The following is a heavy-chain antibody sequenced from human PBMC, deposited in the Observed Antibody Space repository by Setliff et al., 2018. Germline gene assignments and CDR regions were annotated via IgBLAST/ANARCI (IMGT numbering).Heavy chain of an antibody. Sequence: SETLSLTCTVSGGSISSSSYYWGWIRQPPGKGLEWIGSIYYSGSTYYNPSLKSRVTISVDTSKNQFSLKLSSVTAADTAVYYCARTFTGRYFDLWGRGT. J-gene: IGHJ2*01. CDR3: ARTFTGRYFDL. CDR1: GGSISSSSYY. CDR2: IYYSGST. V-gene: IGHV4-39*01.